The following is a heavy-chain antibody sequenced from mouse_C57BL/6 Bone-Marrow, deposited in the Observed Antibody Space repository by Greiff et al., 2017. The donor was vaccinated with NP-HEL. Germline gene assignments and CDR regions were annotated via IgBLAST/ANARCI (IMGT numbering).Heavy chain of an antibody. CDR3: ARWDYYGSSYNAMDY. J-gene: IGHJ4*01. CDR2: IYPGGGYT. D-gene: IGHD1-1*01. Sequence: VQLHQSGAELVRPGTSVKMSCKASGYTFTNYWIGWAKQRPGHGLEWIGDIYPGGGYTNYNEKFKGKATLTADKSSSTAYMQFSSLTSEDSAIYYCARWDYYGSSYNAMDYWGQGTSVTVSS. CDR1: GYTFTNYW. V-gene: IGHV1-63*01.